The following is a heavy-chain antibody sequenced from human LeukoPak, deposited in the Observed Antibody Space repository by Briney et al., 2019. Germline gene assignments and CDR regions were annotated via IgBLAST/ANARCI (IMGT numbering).Heavy chain of an antibody. CDR3: AREEVDYGSGSSDYYYGMDV. J-gene: IGHJ6*02. Sequence: ASVKVSCKASGYTFTGYYMHWVRQAPGQGLEWMGWINPNSGGTNYAQKLQGRVTMSTDTSTSTAYMELRSLRSDDTAVYYCAREEVDYGSGSSDYYYGMDVWGQGTTVTVSS. V-gene: IGHV1-2*02. CDR1: GYTFTGYY. D-gene: IGHD3-10*01. CDR2: INPNSGGT.